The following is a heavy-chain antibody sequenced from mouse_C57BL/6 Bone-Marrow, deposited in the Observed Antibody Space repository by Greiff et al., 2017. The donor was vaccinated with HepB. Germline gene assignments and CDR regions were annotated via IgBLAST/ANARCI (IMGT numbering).Heavy chain of an antibody. V-gene: IGHV1-64*01. CDR2: IHPNSGST. D-gene: IGHD4-1*01. CDR1: GYTFTSYW. CDR3: ASEGTGAPFDF. Sequence: QVQLQQPGAELVKPGASVKLSCKASGYTFTSYWMHWVKQRPGQGLEWIGMIHPNSGSTNYNEKFKSKATLTVDKSSSTAYMQLRSLTSEDSAVYDCASEGTGAPFDFWGQGTTLTVSA. J-gene: IGHJ2*01.